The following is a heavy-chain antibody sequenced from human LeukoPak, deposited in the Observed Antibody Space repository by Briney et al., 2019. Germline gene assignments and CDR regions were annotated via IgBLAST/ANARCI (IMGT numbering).Heavy chain of an antibody. CDR3: ARGFGIGITMVRGDGMDV. CDR1: GGSFSSYY. CDR2: INHSGST. Sequence: SETLSLTCAVYGGSFSSYYWSWIRQPPGKGLERIGEINHSGSTNYNPSLKSRVTISVDTSKNQFSLKLSSVTAADTAVYYCARGFGIGITMVRGDGMDVWGQGTTVTVSS. J-gene: IGHJ6*02. D-gene: IGHD3-10*01. V-gene: IGHV4-34*01.